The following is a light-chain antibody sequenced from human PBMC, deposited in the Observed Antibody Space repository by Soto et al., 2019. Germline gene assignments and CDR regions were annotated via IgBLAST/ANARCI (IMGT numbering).Light chain of an antibody. CDR2: GAS. Sequence: EVVLTQSPATLSLSPGERATLSCRASENVRTFVDWYQQKPGQAPRLLIYGASNRATGIPARFSGSGSGTDFTLTISDLEPEDFAVYYCQQYTSSPLTFGQGTKVDIK. CDR3: QQYTSSPLT. V-gene: IGKV3-11*01. J-gene: IGKJ1*01. CDR1: ENVRTF.